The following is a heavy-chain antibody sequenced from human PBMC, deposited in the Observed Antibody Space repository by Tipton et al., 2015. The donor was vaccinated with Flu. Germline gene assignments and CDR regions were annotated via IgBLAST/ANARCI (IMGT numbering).Heavy chain of an antibody. V-gene: IGHV4-4*07. D-gene: IGHD6-13*01. CDR3: ARSGSKGSSPDY. CDR1: GGSISSYY. Sequence: TLSLTCTVSGGSISSYYWSWIRQPAGKGLEWIGRMYTSGSTNYNPSLKSRATMSVDTSKNQFSLNLTSVTAADTAVYYCARSGSKGSSPDYWGQGTLVTVSS. J-gene: IGHJ4*02. CDR2: MYTSGST.